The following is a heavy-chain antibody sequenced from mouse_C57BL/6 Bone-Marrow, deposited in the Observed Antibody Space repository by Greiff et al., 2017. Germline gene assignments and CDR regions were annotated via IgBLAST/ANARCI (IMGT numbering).Heavy chain of an antibody. CDR3: ARWAVVPRWYFDV. V-gene: IGHV1-69*01. Sequence: QVQLQQPGAELVMPGASVKLSCKASGYTFTSYWMHWVKQRPGQGLEWIGEIDPSDSYTNYNQKFKGKSTLTVDKSSSTAYMQLSRLTSEDSAVYYCARWAVVPRWYFDVWGTGTTVTVSS. D-gene: IGHD1-1*01. CDR2: IDPSDSYT. CDR1: GYTFTSYW. J-gene: IGHJ1*03.